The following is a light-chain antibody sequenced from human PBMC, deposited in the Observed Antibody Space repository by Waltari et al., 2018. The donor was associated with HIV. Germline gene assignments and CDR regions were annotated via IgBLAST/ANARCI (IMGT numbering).Light chain of an antibody. J-gene: IGLJ1*01. V-gene: IGLV2-23*02. CDR3: CSYAGSSTPFV. CDR2: EFS. Sequence: QSALTQPASVSGSPGQSITISCTGTSSDVGSYNLVSWYQQYPGKVPKLMIYEFSKRHSGVSKRFSGSKSGNTASLTISGLQGEDDADYYCCSYAGSSTPFVFGTATKVTVL. CDR1: SSDVGSYNL.